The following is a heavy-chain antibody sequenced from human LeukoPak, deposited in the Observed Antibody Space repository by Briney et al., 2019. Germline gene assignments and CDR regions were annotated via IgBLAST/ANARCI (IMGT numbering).Heavy chain of an antibody. Sequence: GGSLRLSCAASGFTFSDYYMSWIRQAPGKGLEWVSYISSSRSTTYYADSVKGRFTISRDNAKNSLYLQMTSLRAEDTAVYYCARELYGSGSYFDYWGQGTLVTVSS. J-gene: IGHJ4*02. CDR2: ISSSRSTT. CDR1: GFTFSDYY. V-gene: IGHV3-11*04. CDR3: ARELYGSGSYFDY. D-gene: IGHD3-10*01.